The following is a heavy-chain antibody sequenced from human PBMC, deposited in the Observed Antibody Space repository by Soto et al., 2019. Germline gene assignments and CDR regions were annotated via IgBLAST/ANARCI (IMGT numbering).Heavy chain of an antibody. V-gene: IGHV3-7*01. CDR2: IKQDGSAK. D-gene: IGHD2-15*01. CDR1: GFTFWGDW. J-gene: IGHJ4*02. Sequence: PGGSLRLSCVASGFTFWGDWMSWVRQAPGKGLEWVANIKQDGSAKQYLDSVRGRFTISRDNSKNSVYPQMNSLRAEDTALYYCARDFYGGFSYGPGDNWGQGTLVTVSS. CDR3: ARDFYGGFSYGPGDN.